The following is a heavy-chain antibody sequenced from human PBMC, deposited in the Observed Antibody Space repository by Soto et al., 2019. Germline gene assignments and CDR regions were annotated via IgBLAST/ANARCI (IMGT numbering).Heavy chain of an antibody. Sequence: QVQLVESGGGVVQPGRSLRLSCAASGFTFSSYAMHWVRQAPGKGLEWVAVISYDGSNKYYADSVKGRFTISRDNSKNXLYLQMNSLRAEDTAVYYCARARYCSGGSCYSIAYWGQGTLVTVSS. V-gene: IGHV3-30-3*01. CDR2: ISYDGSNK. CDR3: ARARYCSGGSCYSIAY. D-gene: IGHD2-15*01. J-gene: IGHJ4*02. CDR1: GFTFSSYA.